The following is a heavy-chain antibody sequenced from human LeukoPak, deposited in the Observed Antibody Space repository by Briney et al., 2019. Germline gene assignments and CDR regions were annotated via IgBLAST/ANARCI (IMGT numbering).Heavy chain of an antibody. CDR2: IYPGDSDT. V-gene: IGHV5-51*01. CDR1: GYSFTSYW. D-gene: IGHD5-12*01. Sequence: GESLKISCKGSGYSFTSYWIGWVRQMPGKGLEWMGIIYPGDSDTRYSPSFQGQVTISADKSISTAYLQWSSLKASDTAMCYYARWGLAGYNFYPKYYFDYWGQGTLVTVSS. J-gene: IGHJ4*02. CDR3: ARWGLAGYNFYPKYYFDY.